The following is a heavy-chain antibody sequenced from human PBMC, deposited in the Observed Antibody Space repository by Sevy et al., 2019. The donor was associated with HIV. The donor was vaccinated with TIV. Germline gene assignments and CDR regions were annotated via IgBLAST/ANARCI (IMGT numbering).Heavy chain of an antibody. CDR1: GDTFSIYG. CDR3: ARAFPNILTGYYDY. CDR2: IIPLFDTT. J-gene: IGHJ4*02. D-gene: IGHD3-9*01. Sequence: ASVKVSCKASGDTFSIYGISWVRQAPGQGLEWMAGIIPLFDTTNNAQKFHDRVTFTADESTSTAYMGLSSLRSEDTAMYYCARAFPNILTGYYDYWGQGTLVTVSS. V-gene: IGHV1-69*13.